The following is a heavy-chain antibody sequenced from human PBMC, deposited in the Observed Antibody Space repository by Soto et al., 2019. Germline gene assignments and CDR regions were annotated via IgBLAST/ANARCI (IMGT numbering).Heavy chain of an antibody. CDR2: IYYSGST. J-gene: IGHJ6*03. D-gene: IGHD2-2*01. Sequence: QVQLQESGPGLVRPSETLSLTCTVSGGSFSSYYWTWIRQSPGKGPEWIGYIYYSGSTDYNPSLRGRLAISIDTSKNQFSLRLNSMTAADTAVYYCAGRDWRGTNCYYLDYYYMDVWGKGATVTVSS. V-gene: IGHV4-59*08. CDR1: GGSFSSYY. CDR3: AGRDWRGTNCYYLDYYYMDV.